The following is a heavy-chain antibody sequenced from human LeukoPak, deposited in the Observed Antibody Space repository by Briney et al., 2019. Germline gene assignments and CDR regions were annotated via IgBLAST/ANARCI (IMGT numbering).Heavy chain of an antibody. V-gene: IGHV3-30*02. CDR3: ASIVVVPAAPNHNFDY. CDR1: GFTFSSYG. D-gene: IGHD2-2*01. Sequence: PGGSLRLSCAASGFTFSSYGMHWVRKAPGKGLEWVAFIRYDGSNKYYADSVKGRFTISRDNSKNTLYLQMNSLRAEDTAVYYCASIVVVPAAPNHNFDYWGQGTLVTVSS. J-gene: IGHJ4*02. CDR2: IRYDGSNK.